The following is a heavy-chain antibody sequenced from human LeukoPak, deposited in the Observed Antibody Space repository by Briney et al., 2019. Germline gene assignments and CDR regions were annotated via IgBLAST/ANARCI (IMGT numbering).Heavy chain of an antibody. CDR2: IIPIFGTA. CDR3: ARDVNGYNYDGDY. Sequence: SGKVSCKASGGTFSSYAISWVRQAPGQGLEWMGGIIPIFGTANYAQKFQGRVTITADESTSTAYMEPSSLRSEDTAVYYCARDVNGYNYDGDYWGQGTLVTVSS. J-gene: IGHJ4*02. CDR1: GGTFSSYA. V-gene: IGHV1-69*13. D-gene: IGHD5-24*01.